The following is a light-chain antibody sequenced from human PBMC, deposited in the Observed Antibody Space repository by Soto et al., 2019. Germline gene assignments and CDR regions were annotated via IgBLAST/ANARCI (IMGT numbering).Light chain of an antibody. V-gene: IGKV3-11*01. CDR2: GAS. Sequence: EIVLTQSPATLSLSPGERATLSCRASQSVSSYLAWYQQKPGHAPRLLSSGASNSNAGIAARFRESVSAAHFTLTIISIEPEAVEVYYCQQRSNRCLLIFEGGPKV. CDR3: QQRSNRCLLI. J-gene: IGKJ4*01. CDR1: QSVSSY.